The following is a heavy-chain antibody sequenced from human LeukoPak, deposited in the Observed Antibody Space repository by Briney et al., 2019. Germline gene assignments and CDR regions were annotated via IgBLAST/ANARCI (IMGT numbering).Heavy chain of an antibody. CDR1: GASISSYY. CDR3: ARPYYDFWSGYYHWFDP. J-gene: IGHJ5*02. D-gene: IGHD3-3*01. Sequence: SETLSLTCTVSGASISSYYWSWIRQPPGKGLEWIGDIYYSGSIKYNPSLKSRVTMSVDTSKNQFSLKLSSVTAADTAVYYCARPYYDFWSGYYHWFDPWGQGTLVTVSS. V-gene: IGHV4-59*01. CDR2: IYYSGSI.